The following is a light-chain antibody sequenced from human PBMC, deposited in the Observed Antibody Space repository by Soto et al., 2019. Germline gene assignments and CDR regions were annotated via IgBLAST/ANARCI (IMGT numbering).Light chain of an antibody. CDR1: QRISRW. Sequence: DIQMTQSPSTLSASVGDRVSITCRASQRISRWLAWYQQKPGKAPKLLIYAASTLQSGVPSRFSGSGSGTDFTLTISSLQPEDVATYYCQKYNSAPRTFGQGTKVDIK. V-gene: IGKV1-27*01. CDR3: QKYNSAPRT. CDR2: AAS. J-gene: IGKJ1*01.